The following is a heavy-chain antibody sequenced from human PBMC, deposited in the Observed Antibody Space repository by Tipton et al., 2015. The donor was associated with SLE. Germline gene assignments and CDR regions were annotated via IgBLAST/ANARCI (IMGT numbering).Heavy chain of an antibody. Sequence: SLRLSCAASGFSFDDYAMHWVRQAPGKGLEWVSGISWNSDTIAYADSVKGRITISRDNAKNSLYLQMDSLRAEDTALYYCAKDRGAIKYYGMDVWGQGTIVTVSS. CDR2: ISWNSDTI. V-gene: IGHV3-9*01. J-gene: IGHJ6*02. CDR3: AKDRGAIKYYGMDV. CDR1: GFSFDDYA.